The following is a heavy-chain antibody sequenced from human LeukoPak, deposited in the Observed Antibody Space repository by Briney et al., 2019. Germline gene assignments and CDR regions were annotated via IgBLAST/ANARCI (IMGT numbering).Heavy chain of an antibody. D-gene: IGHD2/OR15-2a*01. V-gene: IGHV3-7*01. CDR3: ARGEFGDYYYFYMDV. J-gene: IGHJ6*03. CDR1: GFTFTAYA. CDR2: IHEDGFVR. Sequence: GGSLRLSCAASGFTFTAYAMSWFRQAPGKGLEWVANIHEDGFVRNYVDSVKGRFTISRDDAKNSLFLQMNSLRAEDTATYYCARGEFGDYYYFYMDVWGKGTTVTVSS.